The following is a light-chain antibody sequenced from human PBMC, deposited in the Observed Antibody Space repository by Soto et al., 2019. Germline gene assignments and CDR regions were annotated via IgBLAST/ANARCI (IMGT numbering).Light chain of an antibody. CDR2: DVN. J-gene: IGLJ2*01. CDR1: SSDVGGYSY. V-gene: IGLV2-11*01. Sequence: QSALTQPRSVSGSPGQSVTISCTGTSSDVGGYSYVSWYQQHPGRAPKLIIYDVNKRPSGVPDRFSGSKSGNTASLTISGLQAEDEADYFCCSFQVTYVHVIFGGGTKLTVL. CDR3: CSFQVTYVHVI.